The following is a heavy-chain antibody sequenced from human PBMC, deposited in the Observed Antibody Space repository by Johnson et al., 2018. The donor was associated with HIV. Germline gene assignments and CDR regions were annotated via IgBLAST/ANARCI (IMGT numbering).Heavy chain of an antibody. CDR3: AKERTAMVTPFDI. J-gene: IGHJ3*02. V-gene: IGHV3-20*04. D-gene: IGHD5-18*01. CDR2: ITWSGGRT. Sequence: VQLVESGGGVVRPGGSLRLSCAASGFTFDDYGMSWVRQAPGTGLEWVSGITWSGGRTGYSDSVKGQFTISRDNAKTSLYLQMNSLRAEDTALYYCAKERTAMVTPFDIWGQGTMVTVSS. CDR1: GFTFDDYG.